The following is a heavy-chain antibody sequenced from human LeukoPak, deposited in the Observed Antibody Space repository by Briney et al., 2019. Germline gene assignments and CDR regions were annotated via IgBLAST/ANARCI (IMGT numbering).Heavy chain of an antibody. CDR1: GFTFSIYW. J-gene: IGHJ4*02. CDR3: ARGGGYVY. V-gene: IGHV3-7*04. CDR2: IKQDGSEK. D-gene: IGHD5-12*01. Sequence: PGGSLRLSCAASGFTFSIYWMRWVRQAPGKGLEWVANIKQDGSEKYYVDSVKGRFTISRDNAKNSLYLQMNSLRAEDTAVYYRARGGGYVYWGQGTLVTVSS.